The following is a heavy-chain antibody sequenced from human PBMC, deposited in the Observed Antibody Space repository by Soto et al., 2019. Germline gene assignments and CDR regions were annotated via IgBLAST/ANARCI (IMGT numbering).Heavy chain of an antibody. J-gene: IGHJ4*02. CDR1: GFTGSSSY. V-gene: IGHV3-53*01. CDR2: IYSGGST. CDR3: AKDAPGDFDY. Sequence: GGSLRLSCAASGFTGSSSYMSWVRQAPGKGLEWVSVIYSGGSTYYAASVEGRFTISRDNAKNTLYLQMNSLRAEDTDVYYCAKDAPGDFDYWGQGTLVTVSS.